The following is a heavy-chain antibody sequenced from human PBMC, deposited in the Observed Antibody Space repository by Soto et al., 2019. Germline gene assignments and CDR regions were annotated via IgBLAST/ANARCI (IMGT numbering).Heavy chain of an antibody. Sequence: HPGGSLRLSCAASGFTFSSYDMHWVRQATGKGLEWVSAIGTAGDTYYPGSVKGRFTISRENAKNSLYLQMNSLRAGDTAVYYCARDGYSYGYGYGMDVWGQGTTVTVSS. J-gene: IGHJ6*02. V-gene: IGHV3-13*01. CDR2: IGTAGDT. D-gene: IGHD5-18*01. CDR3: ARDGYSYGYGYGMDV. CDR1: GFTFSSYD.